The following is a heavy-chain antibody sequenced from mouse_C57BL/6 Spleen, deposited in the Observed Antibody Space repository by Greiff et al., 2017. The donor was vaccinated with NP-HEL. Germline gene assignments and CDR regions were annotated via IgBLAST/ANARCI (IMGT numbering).Heavy chain of an antibody. V-gene: IGHV1-26*01. D-gene: IGHD2-4*01. J-gene: IGHJ3*01. CDR2: INPNNGGT. CDR1: GYTFTDYY. Sequence: EVQLQQSGPELVKPGASVKISCKASGYTFTDYYMNWVKQSHGKSLEWIGDINPNNGGTSYNQKFKGKATLTVDKSSSTAYMELRSLTSEDSAVYYCAEGGDYDGAGFAYWGQRTLVTVSA. CDR3: AEGGDYDGAGFAY.